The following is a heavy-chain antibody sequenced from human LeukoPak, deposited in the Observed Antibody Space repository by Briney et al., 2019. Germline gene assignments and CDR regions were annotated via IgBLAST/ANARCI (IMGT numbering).Heavy chain of an antibody. CDR2: ISSSSSYI. D-gene: IGHD6-13*01. Sequence: GGSLRLSCAASGFTFSSYSMNWVRQAPGKGLEWVSSISSSSSYIYYADSVKGRFTTSRDNAKNSLYLQMNSLRAEDTAVYYCARGRTGIAAAGKRADDAFDIWGQGTMVTVSS. CDR3: ARGRTGIAAAGKRADDAFDI. V-gene: IGHV3-21*01. CDR1: GFTFSSYS. J-gene: IGHJ3*02.